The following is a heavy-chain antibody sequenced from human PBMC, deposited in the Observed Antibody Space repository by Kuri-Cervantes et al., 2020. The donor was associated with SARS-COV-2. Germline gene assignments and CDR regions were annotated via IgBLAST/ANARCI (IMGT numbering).Heavy chain of an antibody. CDR1: GFTFDDYA. Sequence: SLKISCAASGFTFDDYAMHWVRQAPGKSLEWVSGISWNSGSIGYADSVRGRFTTSRDNAKNSLYLQMSSLRAEDTAVYYCAKALRWSGTDAFDIWGKGTMVTVSS. V-gene: IGHV3-9*01. D-gene: IGHD3-3*01. CDR2: ISWNSGSI. J-gene: IGHJ3*02. CDR3: AKALRWSGTDAFDI.